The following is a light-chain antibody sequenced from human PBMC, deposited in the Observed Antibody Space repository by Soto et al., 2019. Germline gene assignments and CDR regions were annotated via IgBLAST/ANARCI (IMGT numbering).Light chain of an antibody. CDR3: MQGTQWPPT. Sequence: DVVLTQSPLSLPVTLGQPASISCRSSQSLVYSDGNTFFNWFQQRPGQSPRRLIYKVCNRDSGDPDRCSGRGSGTAFTLDMSRDEAEDVGIYYWMQGTQWPPTFGQGTKLEIK. CDR1: QSLVYSDGNTF. J-gene: IGKJ1*01. V-gene: IGKV2-30*01. CDR2: KVC.